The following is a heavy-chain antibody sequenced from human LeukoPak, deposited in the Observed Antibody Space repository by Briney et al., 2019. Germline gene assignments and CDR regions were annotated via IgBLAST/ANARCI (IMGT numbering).Heavy chain of an antibody. J-gene: IGHJ4*02. V-gene: IGHV1-69*06. CDR1: GGTFSSYA. Sequence: ASVKVSCKASGGTFSSYAISWVRQAPGQGLEWMGGIIPIFGTANYAQKFQGRVTITADKSTSTAYMELSSLRAEDTAVYYCARNDLAKYDILTGYYNGKFDYWGQGTLVTVSS. D-gene: IGHD3-9*01. CDR3: ARNDLAKYDILTGYYNGKFDY. CDR2: IIPIFGTA.